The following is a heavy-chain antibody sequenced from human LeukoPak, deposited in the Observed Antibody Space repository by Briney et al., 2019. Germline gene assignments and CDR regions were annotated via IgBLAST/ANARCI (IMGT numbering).Heavy chain of an antibody. CDR2: ISESGSNT. V-gene: IGHV3-23*01. CDR1: GFTFSNYA. CDR3: ARQWLVNG. J-gene: IGHJ4*02. Sequence: GGSLRLSCAGSGFTFSNYAMNWVRRAPGKGLEWVSSISESGSNTDYADSVKGRFTISRDNSKNTLYLQMNSLRAEDTAIYYCARQWLVNGWGQGTLVTVSS. D-gene: IGHD6-19*01.